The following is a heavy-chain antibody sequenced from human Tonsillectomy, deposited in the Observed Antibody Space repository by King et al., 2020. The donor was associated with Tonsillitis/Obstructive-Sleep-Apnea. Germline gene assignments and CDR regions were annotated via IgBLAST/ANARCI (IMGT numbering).Heavy chain of an antibody. CDR2: INPSDGIT. CDR3: VRDDKDGRHLDY. D-gene: IGHD2-15*01. V-gene: IGHV1-46*01. Sequence: QLVQSGAEVKKPGASVKVSCKASGYTFTRNYVHWVRQAPGQGLEWLGIINPSDGITTYAQKVQGRVTMTRDTSTSTVNMELSSLRAEDTAVYYCVRDDKDGRHLDYWGQGSLVSVSS. J-gene: IGHJ4*02. CDR1: GYTFTRNY.